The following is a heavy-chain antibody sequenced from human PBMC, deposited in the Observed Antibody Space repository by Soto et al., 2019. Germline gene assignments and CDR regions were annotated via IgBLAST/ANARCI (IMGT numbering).Heavy chain of an antibody. CDR2: ISYDGSNK. J-gene: IGHJ4*02. CDR3: ARDYYDSSGYYGRTTFYFDY. V-gene: IGHV3-30-3*01. Sequence: GGSLRLSCAASGFTFSSYAMHWVRQAPGKGLEWVAVISYDGSNKYYADSVKGRFTISRDNSKNTLYLQMNSLRAEDTAVYYCARDYYDSSGYYGRTTFYFDYWGQGTLVTVSS. CDR1: GFTFSSYA. D-gene: IGHD3-22*01.